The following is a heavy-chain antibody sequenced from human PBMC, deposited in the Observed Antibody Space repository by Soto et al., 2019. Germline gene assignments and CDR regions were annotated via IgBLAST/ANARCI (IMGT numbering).Heavy chain of an antibody. CDR1: GGSFSGYY. CDR2: INHSGST. V-gene: IGHV4-34*01. D-gene: IGHD1-26*01. J-gene: IGHJ4*02. CDR3: ARRAEGGSYGQIDY. Sequence: QVQLQQWGAGLLKPSETLSLTCAVYGGSFSGYYWSWIRQPPGKGLERIGEINHSGSTNYNPSLKSRVTISVVTSKHQFSLELSSVTAADTAVYYCARRAEGGSYGQIDYLGLGSLVTVSS.